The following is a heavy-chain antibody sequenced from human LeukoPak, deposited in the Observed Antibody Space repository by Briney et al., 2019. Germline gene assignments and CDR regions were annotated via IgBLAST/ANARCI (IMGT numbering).Heavy chain of an antibody. V-gene: IGHV3-23*01. Sequence: PGGSLRLSCAASGFTFSSYAMSWVRQAPGKGLEWVSAIIGSGGSTYYADSAKGRFTISRDNSKNTLYLQMNSLRAEDTAVYYCAKDFHFINKLLWFGELLYKGDWFDPWGQGTLVTVSS. CDR1: GFTFSSYA. CDR3: AKDFHFINKLLWFGELLYKGDWFDP. J-gene: IGHJ5*02. CDR2: IIGSGGST. D-gene: IGHD3-10*01.